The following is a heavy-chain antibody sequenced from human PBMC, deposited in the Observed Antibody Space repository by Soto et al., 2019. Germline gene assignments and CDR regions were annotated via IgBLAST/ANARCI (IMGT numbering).Heavy chain of an antibody. D-gene: IGHD3-10*01. J-gene: IGHJ5*02. CDR1: GFTFSSYA. CDR2: ISGSGGST. Sequence: PGGSLRLSCAASGFTFSSYAMSWVRQAPGKGLEWVSAISGSGGSTYYADSVKGRFTISRDNSKNTLYLQMNSLRAEDTAVYYCAKDQTMVRGVTRFDPWGHGTLVTVSS. CDR3: AKDQTMVRGVTRFDP. V-gene: IGHV3-23*01.